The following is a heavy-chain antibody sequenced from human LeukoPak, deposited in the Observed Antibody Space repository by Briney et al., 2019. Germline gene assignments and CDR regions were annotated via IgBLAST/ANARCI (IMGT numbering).Heavy chain of an antibody. D-gene: IGHD4-17*01. CDR1: GFTFSSYG. CDR2: ISYDGSNK. CDR3: AKDRVTTVTTGRYYYYGMDV. J-gene: IGHJ6*02. Sequence: PGGSLRLSCAASGFTFSSYGMHWVRQAPGKGLEWVAVISYDGSNKYYADSVKGRFTISRDNSKNTLYLQMNSLRAEDTAVYYCAKDRVTTVTTGRYYYYGMDVWGQGTTVTVSS. V-gene: IGHV3-30*18.